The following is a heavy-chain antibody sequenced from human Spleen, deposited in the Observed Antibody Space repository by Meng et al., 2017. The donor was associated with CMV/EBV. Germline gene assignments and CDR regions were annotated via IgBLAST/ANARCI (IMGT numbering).Heavy chain of an antibody. V-gene: IGHV3-21*01. D-gene: IGHD1-1*01. J-gene: IGHJ5*02. CDR3: ARDRVQLERRPRWFDP. CDR2: ISSSSSYI. CDR1: GLTFSSYS. Sequence: EVQLVESGGGLVKPGGSLRLSCAASGLTFSSYSMNWVRQAPGKGLEWVSSISSSSSYIYYADSVKGRFTISRDNAKNSLYLQMNSLRAEDTAVYYCARDRVQLERRPRWFDPWGQGTLVTVSS.